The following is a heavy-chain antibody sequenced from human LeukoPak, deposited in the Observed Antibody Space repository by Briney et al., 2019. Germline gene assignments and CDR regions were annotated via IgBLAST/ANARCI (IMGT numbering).Heavy chain of an antibody. V-gene: IGHV3-9*01. CDR2: PSWNSGSI. CDR3: AKDYGSGSDYYYYGMDV. CDR1: GFTFDDYA. D-gene: IGHD3-10*01. Sequence: TGGSLRLSCAASGFTFDDYAMHWVRQAPGKGLEWASGPSWNSGSIGCADSVKGRFTNSRDNAKNSLYLQMNSLRAEDTALYYCAKDYGSGSDYYYYGMDVWGQGTTVTVSS. J-gene: IGHJ6*02.